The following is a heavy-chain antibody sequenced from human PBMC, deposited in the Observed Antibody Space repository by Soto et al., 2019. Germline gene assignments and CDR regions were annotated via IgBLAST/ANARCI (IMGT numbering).Heavy chain of an antibody. J-gene: IGHJ4*01. Sequence: GGSLRLSCVASGCTVGDYARHWVRQATGKGMEWVSGISANGDNVDYADSVKGRFTVSRDNAKNSLFLQMNSLRPEDTALFVCATDTNWGGMTSIHYFDSCGHG. CDR1: GCTVGDYA. CDR2: ISANGDNV. CDR3: ATDTNWGGMTSIHYFDS. V-gene: IGHV3-9*01. D-gene: IGHD7-27*01.